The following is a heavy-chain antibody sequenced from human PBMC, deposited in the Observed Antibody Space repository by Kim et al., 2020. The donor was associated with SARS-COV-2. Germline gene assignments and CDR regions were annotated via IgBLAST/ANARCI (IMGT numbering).Heavy chain of an antibody. J-gene: IGHJ6*02. D-gene: IGHD3-16*01. Sequence: RFTISRDNAKNSLYLQMNSLRAEDTALYYCAKDDQDPLYSRPSYYGMDVWGQGTTVTVSS. V-gene: IGHV3-9*01. CDR3: AKDDQDPLYSRPSYYGMDV.